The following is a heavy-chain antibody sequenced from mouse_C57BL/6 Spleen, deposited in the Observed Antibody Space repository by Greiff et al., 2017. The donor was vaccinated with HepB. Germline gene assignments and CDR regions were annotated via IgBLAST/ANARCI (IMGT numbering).Heavy chain of an antibody. V-gene: IGHV1-26*01. CDR2: INPNNGGT. CDR3: ARRTAQAYFDY. J-gene: IGHJ2*01. Sequence: EVQLKQSGPELVKPGASVKISCKASGYTFTDYYMNWVKQSHGKSLEWIGDINPNNGGTSYNQKFKGKATLTVDKSSSTAYMELRNLTSEDSAVYYCARRTAQAYFDYWGQGTTLTVSS. CDR1: GYTFTDYY. D-gene: IGHD3-2*02.